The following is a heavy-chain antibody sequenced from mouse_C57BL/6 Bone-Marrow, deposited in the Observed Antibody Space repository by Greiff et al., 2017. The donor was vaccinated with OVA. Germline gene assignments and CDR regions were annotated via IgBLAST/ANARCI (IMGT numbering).Heavy chain of an antibody. J-gene: IGHJ1*03. Sequence: EVKLVESGGGLVQPGGSLSLSCAASGFTFTDYYMSWVRQPPGKALEWLGFIRNKANGYTTEYSASVKGRFTISRDNSQSILYLQMNALGAEDSATYYCARYSSPDVWGTGTTVTVSS. D-gene: IGHD3-1*01. CDR2: IRNKANGYTT. CDR1: GFTFTDYY. CDR3: ARYSSPDV. V-gene: IGHV7-3*01.